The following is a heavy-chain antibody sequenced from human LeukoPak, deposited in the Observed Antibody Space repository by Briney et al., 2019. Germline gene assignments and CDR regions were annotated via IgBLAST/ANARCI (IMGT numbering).Heavy chain of an antibody. CDR2: ISGSGGST. J-gene: IGHJ4*02. Sequence: SGGSLRLSCAASGFTFSSYAMSWVRQAPGKGLEWVSAISGSGGSTYYADSVKGRLTISRDNSKNTLYLQMNSLRAEDTAVYYCAKSGQVWIAVAGTLFDYWGQGTLVTVSS. V-gene: IGHV3-23*01. D-gene: IGHD6-19*01. CDR1: GFTFSSYA. CDR3: AKSGQVWIAVAGTLFDY.